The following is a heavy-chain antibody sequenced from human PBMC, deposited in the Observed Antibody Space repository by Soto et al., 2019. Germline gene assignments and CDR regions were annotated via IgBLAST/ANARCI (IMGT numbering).Heavy chain of an antibody. CDR2: IYWDDDK. Sequence: QITLKESGPTLVKSTQTLTLTCTFSGFSLTTSGVGVGWIRQPPGKALEWLALIYWDDDKRYSPSLKSRLTITKDTSKNQEVLMITNMDPVDTATYYCAHSLGEDWFDPWGQGTLITVSS. CDR3: AHSLGEDWFDP. D-gene: IGHD3-16*01. V-gene: IGHV2-5*02. J-gene: IGHJ5*02. CDR1: GFSLTTSGVG.